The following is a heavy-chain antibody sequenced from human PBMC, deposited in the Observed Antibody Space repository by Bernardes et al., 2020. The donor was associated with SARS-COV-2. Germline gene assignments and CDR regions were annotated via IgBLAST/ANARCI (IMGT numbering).Heavy chain of an antibody. CDR1: GGSISGFY. J-gene: IGHJ6*02. D-gene: IGHD3-16*01. Sequence: LSLTCRVSGGSISGFYWTWIRQPPGKGLEWIGSIYQGGNTNYNPSLRGRITISVDSSNEQFTLNLHSVTAADTAVYYCARDGAYYYYGLDVWGQGTTVTVSS. V-gene: IGHV4-59*01. CDR3: ARDGAYYYYGLDV. CDR2: IYQGGNT.